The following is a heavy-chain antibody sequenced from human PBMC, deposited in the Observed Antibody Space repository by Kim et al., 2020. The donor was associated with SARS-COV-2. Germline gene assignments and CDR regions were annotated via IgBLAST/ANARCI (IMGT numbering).Heavy chain of an antibody. CDR3: ARLPHDSSGYVDC. CDR1: GGSISSSFNY. J-gene: IGHJ4*02. Sequence: SETLSLTCTVSGGSISSSFNYWGWIRQPPGKGLEWIGSVYHSGRTYDSPSLKSRVTVSVDTSKNQFSLKVTSVTAADTAVYFCARLPHDSSGYVDCWGQGILVTVSS. CDR2: VYHSGRT. V-gene: IGHV4-39*01. D-gene: IGHD3-22*01.